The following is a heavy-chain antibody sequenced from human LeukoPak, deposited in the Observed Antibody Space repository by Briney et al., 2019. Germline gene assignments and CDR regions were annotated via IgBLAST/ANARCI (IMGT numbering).Heavy chain of an antibody. CDR2: ISGSGGST. D-gene: IGHD2-2*01. CDR1: GFTFSSYA. CDR3: AKDRGQCSSTSCPLSAFDI. Sequence: PGGALRLSCAASGFTFSSYAMSWVRQAPGKGLEGVSAISGSGGSTYYADSVKGRFTISRNNSKNTLFMQVNSLRAEETAVYHCAKDRGQCSSTSCPLSAFDIWGQGTMVTVSS. J-gene: IGHJ3*02. V-gene: IGHV3-23*01.